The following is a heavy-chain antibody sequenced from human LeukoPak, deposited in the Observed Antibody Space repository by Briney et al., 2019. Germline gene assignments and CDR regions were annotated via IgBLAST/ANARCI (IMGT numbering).Heavy chain of an antibody. V-gene: IGHV1-69*04. J-gene: IGHJ5*02. CDR1: GGTFSSYA. Sequence: SVKVSCKASGGTFSSYAISWVRQAPGQRLEWMGRIIPILGIANYAQKFQGRVTITADKSTSTAYMELSSLRSEDTAVYYCARDRPLNDYGDSHNWFDPWGQGTLVTVSS. D-gene: IGHD4-17*01. CDR3: ARDRPLNDYGDSHNWFDP. CDR2: IIPILGIA.